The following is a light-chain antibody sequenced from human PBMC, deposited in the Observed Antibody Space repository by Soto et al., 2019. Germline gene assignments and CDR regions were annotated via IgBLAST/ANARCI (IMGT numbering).Light chain of an antibody. CDR2: EVS. CDR1: SSDVGGYNY. J-gene: IGLJ2*01. Sequence: QSALTQPASVSGSPGQSITISCTGTSSDVGGYNYVSWYQQHPGKAPKLMIYEVSNRPSGVSTRFSGSKSGNTASLTISGLQAEDEAAYYCSSYTSSSTLVVFGGGTKLTVL. CDR3: SSYTSSSTLVV. V-gene: IGLV2-14*01.